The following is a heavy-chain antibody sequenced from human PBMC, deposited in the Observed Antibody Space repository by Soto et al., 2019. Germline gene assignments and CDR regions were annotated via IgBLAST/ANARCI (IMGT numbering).Heavy chain of an antibody. D-gene: IGHD1-26*01. J-gene: IGHJ3*02. Sequence: PGGSLRLSCAASGLTFSSYWMSWVRQAPGKGLEWVANIKQDGSEKYYVDSVKGRFTISRDNAENSLYLQMNSLRSEDTAVYYCARVWDDAFDIWGQGTMVTVSS. CDR3: ARVWDDAFDI. CDR1: GLTFSSYW. CDR2: IKQDGSEK. V-gene: IGHV3-7*01.